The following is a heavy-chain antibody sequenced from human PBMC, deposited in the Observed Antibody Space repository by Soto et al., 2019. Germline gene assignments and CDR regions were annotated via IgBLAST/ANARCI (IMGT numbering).Heavy chain of an antibody. CDR3: ARASLSMAAADSDE. V-gene: IGHV1-3*01. CDR1: GYTSTRYA. Sequence: AAVKLYCPSSGYTSTRYAMHWVRQAPGQRLEWMGWINAGNGNTKYSQKFQGRVTITRDTSASTAYMELSSLRSEDTAVYYLARASLSMAAADSDEWGQRAPLTV. D-gene: IGHD3-3*02. CDR2: INAGNGNT. J-gene: IGHJ4*02.